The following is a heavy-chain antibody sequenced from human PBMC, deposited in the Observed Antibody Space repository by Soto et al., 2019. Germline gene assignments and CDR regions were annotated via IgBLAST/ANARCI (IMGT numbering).Heavy chain of an antibody. Sequence: LRLSCAASGFTFSSYGMHWVRQAPGKGLEWVAVISYDGSNKYYADSVKGRFTISRDNSKNTLYLQMNSLRAEDTAVYYCAKELLDYYYGMDVWGQGTTVTVSS. D-gene: IGHD2-15*01. CDR1: GFTFSSYG. J-gene: IGHJ6*02. V-gene: IGHV3-30*18. CDR3: AKELLDYYYGMDV. CDR2: ISYDGSNK.